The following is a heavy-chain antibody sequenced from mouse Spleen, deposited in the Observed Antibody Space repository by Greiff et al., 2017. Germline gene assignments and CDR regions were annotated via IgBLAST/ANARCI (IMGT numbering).Heavy chain of an antibody. CDR1: GYTFTSYV. Sequence: EVKLQESGPELVKPGASVKMSCKASGYTFTSYVMHWVKQKPGQGLEWIGYINPYNDGTKYNEKFKGKATLTSDKSSSTAYMELSSLTSEDSAVYYCARGKDYRYDGFAYWGQGTLVTVSA. J-gene: IGHJ3*01. V-gene: IGHV1-14*01. CDR3: ARGKDYRYDGFAY. CDR2: INPYNDGT. D-gene: IGHD2-14*01.